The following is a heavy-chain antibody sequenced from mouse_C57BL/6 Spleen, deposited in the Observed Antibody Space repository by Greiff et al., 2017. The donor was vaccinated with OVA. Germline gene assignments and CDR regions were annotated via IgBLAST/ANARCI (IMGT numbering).Heavy chain of an antibody. J-gene: IGHJ2*01. Sequence: VQLQQPGAELVMPGASVTLSCKASGYTFTSYWMHWVKQRPGQGLEWIGEIDPSDSYTNYNQKFKGKSTLTVDKSSSTAYMQLSSLTSEDSAVYYCARAYYYGSSYGYYFDYWGQGTTLTVSS. V-gene: IGHV1-69*01. CDR1: GYTFTSYW. D-gene: IGHD1-1*01. CDR3: ARAYYYGSSYGYYFDY. CDR2: IDPSDSYT.